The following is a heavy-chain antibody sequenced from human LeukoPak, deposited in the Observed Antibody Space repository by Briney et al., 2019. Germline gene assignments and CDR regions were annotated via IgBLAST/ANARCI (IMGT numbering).Heavy chain of an antibody. CDR1: GDSISSGGYY. CDR3: ARLRDIVVVPAARGSD. D-gene: IGHD2-2*01. J-gene: IGHJ4*02. Sequence: SETLSLTCTVSGDSISSGGYYWSWIRQHPGKDLEWIGYIYYTGSTYYNPSLESRVTISVDTSKNQFSLTLSSVTAADTAVYYCARLRDIVVVPAARGSDWGQGTLVTVSS. V-gene: IGHV4-31*03. CDR2: IYYTGST.